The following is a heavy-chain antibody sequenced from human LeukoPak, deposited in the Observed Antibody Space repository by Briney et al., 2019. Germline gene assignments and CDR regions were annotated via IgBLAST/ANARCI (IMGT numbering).Heavy chain of an antibody. CDR2: IYYSGST. V-gene: IGHV4-31*03. CDR1: GGSISCGGYY. CDR3: AREVDSSGYQA. J-gene: IGHJ5*02. Sequence: PSETLSLTCTVSGGSISCGGYYWSWIRQHPGKGLEWIGYIYYSGSTYYNPSLKSRVTISVDTSKNQFSLKLSSVTAADTAVYYCAREVDSSGYQAWGQGTLVTVSS. D-gene: IGHD3-22*01.